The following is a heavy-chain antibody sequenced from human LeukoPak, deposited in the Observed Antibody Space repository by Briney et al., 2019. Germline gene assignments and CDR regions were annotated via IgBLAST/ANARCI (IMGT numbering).Heavy chain of an antibody. D-gene: IGHD6-19*01. J-gene: IGHJ3*02. CDR2: ISSSSSYT. CDR1: GFTFSDYY. Sequence: PGGSLRLSGAASGFTFSDYYRSWIRQAPGKGLEWVSYISSSSSYTNYADSVKGRFTISRDNSKNTLYLQMNSLRAEDTAVYYCAKQCGGSDWFDAFDIWGQGTMVTVSS. CDR3: AKQCGGSDWFDAFDI. V-gene: IGHV3-11*06.